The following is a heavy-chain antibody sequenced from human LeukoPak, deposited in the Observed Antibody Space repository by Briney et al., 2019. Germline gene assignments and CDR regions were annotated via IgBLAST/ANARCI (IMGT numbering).Heavy chain of an antibody. Sequence: GGSLRLSCAASGFTFSSYGMHWVRQAPGKGLEWVAVISYDGSNKYYADSVKGRFTISRDNSKNTLYLQMNSLRAEDTAVYYCAKDGIVGAYFDYWGQGTLVTVSS. J-gene: IGHJ4*02. D-gene: IGHD1-26*01. CDR3: AKDGIVGAYFDY. CDR1: GFTFSSYG. V-gene: IGHV3-30*18. CDR2: ISYDGSNK.